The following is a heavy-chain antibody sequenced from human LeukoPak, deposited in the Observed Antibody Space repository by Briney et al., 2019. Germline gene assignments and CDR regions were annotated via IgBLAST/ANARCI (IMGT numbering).Heavy chain of an antibody. V-gene: IGHV7-4-1*02. Sequence: ASVKVSCKASGYTFTSYAMNWLRQAPGQGLEWMGWINTNTGNPTYAQGFTGRFVFSLDTSVSTAYLQISSLKAEDTAVYYCARDPEDGDYGGIDYWGQGTLVTVSS. CDR1: GYTFTSYA. CDR3: ARDPEDGDYGGIDY. D-gene: IGHD4-23*01. CDR2: INTNTGNP. J-gene: IGHJ4*02.